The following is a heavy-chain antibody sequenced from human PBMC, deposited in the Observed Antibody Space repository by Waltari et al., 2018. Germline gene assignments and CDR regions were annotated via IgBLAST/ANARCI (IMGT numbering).Heavy chain of an antibody. D-gene: IGHD3-10*01. J-gene: IGHJ4*02. V-gene: IGHV1-2*02. Sequence: QVQLVQSGAEVKKPGASVTVSCKASGYKFTDYYIHWVRQAPGQGLEWVGWTSPRPAGINYAGSSQGSVTMSRYTSISTVYMDLNSLISDDTAVYYCARDRIVYGSGNYYDLDNWGQGTLVTVSS. CDR1: GYKFTDYY. CDR3: ARDRIVYGSGNYYDLDN. CDR2: TSPRPAGI.